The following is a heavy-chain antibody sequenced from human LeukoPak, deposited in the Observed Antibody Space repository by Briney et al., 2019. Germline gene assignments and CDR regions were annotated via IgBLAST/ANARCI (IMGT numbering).Heavy chain of an antibody. CDR2: IYPSDSDT. D-gene: IGHD3-3*01. J-gene: IGHJ4*02. Sequence: GESLKISCKGSGYSFTSYWIGWVRQMPGKGLEWMGIIYPSDSDTRYSPSFQGQVTISADKSISTAYLQWSSLKASDTAMYYCAAPRYDFWSGSAFHYWGQGTLVTVSS. V-gene: IGHV5-51*01. CDR3: AAPRYDFWSGSAFHY. CDR1: GYSFTSYW.